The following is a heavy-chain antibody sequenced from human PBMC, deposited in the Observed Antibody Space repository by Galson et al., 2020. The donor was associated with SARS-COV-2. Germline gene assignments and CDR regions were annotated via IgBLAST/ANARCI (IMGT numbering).Heavy chain of an antibody. CDR1: EFTLSTYW. CDR3: ARDFSGIANVADAFDI. D-gene: IGHD6-13*01. V-gene: IGHV3-7*03. Sequence: TGGSLRLSCAASEFTLSTYWMSWVRQAPGKGLEWVANIKQDGSEKYYVGSVKGRFTVSRDNAKNSLYLQMNSLRAEDTAAYYCARDFSGIANVADAFDIWGQGTLVTVSS. CDR2: IKQDGSEK. J-gene: IGHJ3*02.